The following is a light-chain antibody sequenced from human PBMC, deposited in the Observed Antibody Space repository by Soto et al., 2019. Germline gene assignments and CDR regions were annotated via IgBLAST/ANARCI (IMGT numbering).Light chain of an antibody. Sequence: QSALTQPASLSGTPGQSITISCTGSNSDVGLYDFVSWYQHHPGRAPKLIVSEVSHRPSGISNRFSGSKSGNTASLTISGLQSEDEADYYCISYTSDDVSYVFGTGTKVTVL. J-gene: IGLJ1*01. V-gene: IGLV2-14*01. CDR2: EVS. CDR1: NSDVGLYDF. CDR3: ISYTSDDVSYV.